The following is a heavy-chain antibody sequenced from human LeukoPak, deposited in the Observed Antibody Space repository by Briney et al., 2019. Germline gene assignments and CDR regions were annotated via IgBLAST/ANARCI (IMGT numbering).Heavy chain of an antibody. CDR1: SGSFSGYY. D-gene: IGHD3-22*01. V-gene: IGHV4-34*01. CDR3: ARGPPRHRYYYDSSGYYSPY. CDR2: INHSGST. J-gene: IGHJ4*02. Sequence: SETLSLTCAVYSGSFSGYYWSWIRQPPGKGLEWIGEINHSGSTNYNPSLKSRVTISVDTSKNQFSLKLSSVTAADTAVYYCARGPPRHRYYYDSSGYYSPYWGQGTLVTVSS.